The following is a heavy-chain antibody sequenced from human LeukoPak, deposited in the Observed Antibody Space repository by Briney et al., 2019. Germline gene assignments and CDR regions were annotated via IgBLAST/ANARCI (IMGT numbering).Heavy chain of an antibody. D-gene: IGHD2-2*01. CDR3: AKGTSWMNPYYYMDV. Sequence: GGSLRLSCAASGFTFSSYSMNWVRQAPGKGLEWVSYISSSSSTIYYADSVKGRFTVSRDNSKNMLYLQMNSLRAEDTAVYYCAKGTSWMNPYYYMDVWGTGTTVTVSS. CDR2: ISSSSSTI. J-gene: IGHJ6*03. CDR1: GFTFSSYS. V-gene: IGHV3-48*01.